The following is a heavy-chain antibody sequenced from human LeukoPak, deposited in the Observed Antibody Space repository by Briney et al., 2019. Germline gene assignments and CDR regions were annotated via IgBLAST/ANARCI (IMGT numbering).Heavy chain of an antibody. CDR1: GFTFSSYG. J-gene: IGHJ4*02. D-gene: IGHD6-6*01. Sequence: GGSLRLSCAASGFTFSSYGMHWVRQAPGKGLEWVAVIWYDGSNKYYADSVKGRFTISRDNSKNTLYLQMTSLRAEDTALYYCARASYSSAYFFDNWGQGTLVTVSS. CDR3: ARASYSSAYFFDN. V-gene: IGHV3-33*01. CDR2: IWYDGSNK.